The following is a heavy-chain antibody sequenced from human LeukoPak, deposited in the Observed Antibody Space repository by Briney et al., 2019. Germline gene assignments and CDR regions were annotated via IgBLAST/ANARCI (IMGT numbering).Heavy chain of an antibody. CDR1: GYSISSGYY. Sequence: SETLSLTCAVSGYSISSGYYWGWIRQPPGKGLVWIGSIYHSGSTYYNPSLKSRVTISVDTSKNQFSLKLSSVTAADTAVYYCARGDFWSGYYPPDYFDYWGQGTLVTVSS. D-gene: IGHD3-3*01. J-gene: IGHJ4*02. CDR2: IYHSGST. V-gene: IGHV4-38-2*01. CDR3: ARGDFWSGYYPPDYFDY.